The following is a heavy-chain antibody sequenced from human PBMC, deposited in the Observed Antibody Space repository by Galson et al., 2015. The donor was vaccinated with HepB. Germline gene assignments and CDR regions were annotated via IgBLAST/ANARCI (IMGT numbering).Heavy chain of an antibody. CDR3: ARDGWSGYDPGEGDMDV. CDR1: GFTFSSYS. Sequence: SLRLSCAASGFTFSSYSMNWVRQAPGKGLEWVSSISSSSSYIYYADSVKGRFTISRDNAKNSLYLQMNSLRAEDTAVYYCARDGWSGYDPGEGDMDVWGQGTTVTVSS. J-gene: IGHJ6*02. V-gene: IGHV3-21*01. CDR2: ISSSSSYI. D-gene: IGHD5-12*01.